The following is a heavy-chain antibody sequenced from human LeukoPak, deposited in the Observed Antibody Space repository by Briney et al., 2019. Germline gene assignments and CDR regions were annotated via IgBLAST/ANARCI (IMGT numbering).Heavy chain of an antibody. Sequence: PGGSLRLSCAASGFTFSSYAMSWVRQAPGKGLEWVSAISGSGGSTYYADSVKDRFTISRDNSKNTLYLQMNSLRAEDTAVYYCAKDRQKDYYGSGSPKATNWFDPWGQGTLVTVSS. CDR2: ISGSGGST. CDR1: GFTFSSYA. CDR3: AKDRQKDYYGSGSPKATNWFDP. J-gene: IGHJ5*02. V-gene: IGHV3-23*01. D-gene: IGHD3-10*01.